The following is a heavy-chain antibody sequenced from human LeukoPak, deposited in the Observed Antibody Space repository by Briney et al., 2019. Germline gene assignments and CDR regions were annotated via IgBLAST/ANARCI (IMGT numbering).Heavy chain of an antibody. CDR3: ATGYYDFWSGYYTDWFDP. D-gene: IGHD3-3*01. CDR2: ISAYNGNT. CDR1: GYTFTSYG. Sequence: GASVKVSCKASGYTFTSYGISWVRQAPGQGLEWMGWISAYNGNTNYAQKLQGRVTMTTDTSTSTAYMELSSLRSEDTAVYYCATGYYDFWSGYYTDWFDPWGQGTLVTVSS. V-gene: IGHV1-18*01. J-gene: IGHJ5*02.